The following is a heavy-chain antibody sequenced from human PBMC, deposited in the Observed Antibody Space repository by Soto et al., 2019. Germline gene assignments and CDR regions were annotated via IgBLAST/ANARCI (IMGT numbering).Heavy chain of an antibody. CDR1: GGSISSGGYY. Sequence: SETLSLTCTVSGGSISSGGYYWSWIRQHPGKGLEWIGYIYYSGSTYYNPSLKSRVTISVDTSKNQFSLKLSSVTAADTAVYYCARVVLGAAAGTRYNWFDPWGQGTLVTVSS. V-gene: IGHV4-30-4*08. CDR3: ARVVLGAAAGTRYNWFDP. CDR2: IYYSGST. J-gene: IGHJ5*02. D-gene: IGHD6-13*01.